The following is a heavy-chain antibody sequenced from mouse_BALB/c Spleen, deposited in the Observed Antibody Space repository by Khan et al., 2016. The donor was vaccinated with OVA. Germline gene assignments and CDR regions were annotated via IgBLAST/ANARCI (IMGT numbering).Heavy chain of an antibody. CDR1: GYTFTTYG. CDR2: INTYTGEP. V-gene: IGHV9-3-1*01. CDR3: ARMGYCGTMDY. Sequence: LVESGPELKKPGVTVKISCKASGYTFTTYGMNWVKQAPGKGLKWIGWINTYTGEPTYVDDFKGRVAFSLETSSSTSYLQINNLKNEDPATYFCARMGYCGTMDYWGQGTSVTVSS. D-gene: IGHD2-14*01. J-gene: IGHJ4*01.